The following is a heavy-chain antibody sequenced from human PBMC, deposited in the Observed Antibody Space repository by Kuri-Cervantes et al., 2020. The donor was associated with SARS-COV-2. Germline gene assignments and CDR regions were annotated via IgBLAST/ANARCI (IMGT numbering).Heavy chain of an antibody. CDR2: ISYDGSNK. CDR3: ARPSSGYYFSPFDY. D-gene: IGHD3-22*01. Sequence: LSLTCAASGFTFSSYAMHWVRQAPGKGLEWVAVISYDGSNKYYADSVKGRFTISRDNSKNTLYLQMNSLRAEDTAVYYCARPSSGYYFSPFDYWGQGTLVTVSS. J-gene: IGHJ4*02. V-gene: IGHV3-30-3*01. CDR1: GFTFSSYA.